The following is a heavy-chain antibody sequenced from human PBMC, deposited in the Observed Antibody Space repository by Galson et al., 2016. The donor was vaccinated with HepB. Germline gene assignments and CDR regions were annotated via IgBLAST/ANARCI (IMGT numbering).Heavy chain of an antibody. CDR3: AKEAGVIWSGGYFDY. V-gene: IGHV3-30*18. J-gene: IGHJ4*02. CDR1: GFTVSNYG. D-gene: IGHD3-3*01. Sequence: SLRLSCAASGFTVSNYGMHWVRQAPGNGLEWVAVISCDGSNKYYADSVKGRYTIFRDNSKNTLYLQMNSVRAEDTAVYYCAKEAGVIWSGGYFDYWGRGTLVTVSS. CDR2: ISCDGSNK.